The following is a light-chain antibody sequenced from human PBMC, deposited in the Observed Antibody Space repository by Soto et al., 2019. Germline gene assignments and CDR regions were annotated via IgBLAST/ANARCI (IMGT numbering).Light chain of an antibody. CDR1: SSNIETNP. CDR3: GPWDASLSAGV. CDR2: NDD. Sequence: QSVLTQPPSVSAAPGQKVTISCSGASSNIETNPVSWYRHLPGTVPKLLIHNDDKRPSGVPDRFSGSKSGTSATLGITGLQTLDEADYYCGPWDASLSAGVFGGGTKVTVL. V-gene: IGLV1-51*01. J-gene: IGLJ2*01.